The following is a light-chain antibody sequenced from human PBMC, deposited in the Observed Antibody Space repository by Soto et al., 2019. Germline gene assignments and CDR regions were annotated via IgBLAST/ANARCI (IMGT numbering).Light chain of an antibody. CDR3: SAYTSSTTLDVV. Sequence: QSALTQPASVSGSPGQSITISCTGTSSDVGGHNYGSWYQQHPGTAPKLMIYEVTNRPSGVSNRFSGSKSGNTASLTISGLQAEDDADYYCSAYTSSTTLDVVFGGGPKLTVL. J-gene: IGLJ2*01. V-gene: IGLV2-14*01. CDR2: EVT. CDR1: SSDVGGHNY.